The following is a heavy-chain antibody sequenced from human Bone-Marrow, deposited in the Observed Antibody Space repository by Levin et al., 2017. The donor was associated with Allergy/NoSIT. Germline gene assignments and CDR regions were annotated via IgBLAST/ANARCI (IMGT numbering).Heavy chain of an antibody. V-gene: IGHV3-9*01. Sequence: SLKISCTASGFTFNDYAMHWVRQSPEKGLEWVSGISWNSYSICYADSVKDRFTITRDNARNSLFLQMNSLTPEDTALYFCAKGLNWGSPNTLDSRGRGTLVTVSS. CDR3: AKGLNWGSPNTLDS. J-gene: IGHJ1*01. D-gene: IGHD7-27*01. CDR1: GFTFNDYA. CDR2: ISWNSYSI.